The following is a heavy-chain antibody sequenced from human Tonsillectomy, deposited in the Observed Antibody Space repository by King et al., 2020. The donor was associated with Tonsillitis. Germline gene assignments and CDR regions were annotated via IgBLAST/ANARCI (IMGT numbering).Heavy chain of an antibody. J-gene: IGHJ3*02. CDR3: ARDWRRAVAASGAFDI. CDR2: ILYDGSNK. Sequence: VQLVESGGGVVQPGRSLRLSCAASGFTFSSYGLHWVRQAPGKGLDWVAVILYDGSNKYYADSVKGRFTIPRENSKHTLYLPMNSMRSEDTAVYYCARDWRRAVAASGAFDIWGQGTMVTVSS. D-gene: IGHD6-19*01. V-gene: IGHV3-33*08. CDR1: GFTFSSYG.